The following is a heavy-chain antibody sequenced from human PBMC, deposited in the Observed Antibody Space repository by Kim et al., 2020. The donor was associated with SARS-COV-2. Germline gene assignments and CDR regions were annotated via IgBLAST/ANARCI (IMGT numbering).Heavy chain of an antibody. V-gene: IGHV3-48*03. CDR2: ISSSGSTI. CDR3: ARGSWLAHDAFDI. J-gene: IGHJ3*02. D-gene: IGHD6-19*01. Sequence: GGSLRLSCAASGFTFSSYEMNWVRQAPGKGLEWVSYISSSGSTIYYADSVKGRFTISRDNAKNSLYLQMNSLRAEDTAVYYCARGSWLAHDAFDIWGQGTMVTVSS. CDR1: GFTFSSYE.